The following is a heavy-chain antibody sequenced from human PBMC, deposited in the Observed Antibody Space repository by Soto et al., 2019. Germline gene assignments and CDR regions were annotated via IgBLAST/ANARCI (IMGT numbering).Heavy chain of an antibody. J-gene: IGHJ4*02. CDR1: GGSVSSDNYY. CDR3: ARDRDSSGYYSGLDY. D-gene: IGHD3-22*01. CDR2: IDYSGST. V-gene: IGHV4-61*01. Sequence: SETLSLTCTVSGGSVSSDNYYWNWIRQTPGEGLEWIGYIDYSGSTDYNPSLKSRVTISMDTSKNQFSLKLSSVTAADTAVYYCARDRDSSGYYSGLDYWGQGILVTVS.